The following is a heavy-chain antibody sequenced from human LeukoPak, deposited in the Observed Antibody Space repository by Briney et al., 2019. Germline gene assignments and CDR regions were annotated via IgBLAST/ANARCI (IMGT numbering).Heavy chain of an antibody. CDR1: GFTFDDYA. Sequence: GGSLRLSCAASGFTFDDYAMSWVRQAPGKGLEWVSGISGSGTSTYYADSVKGRFTISRDNSKNTLYLQMNSLRAEDTAVYYCASDFWSGYYAYWGQGTLVTVSS. V-gene: IGHV3-23*01. CDR2: ISGSGTST. CDR3: ASDFWSGYYAY. D-gene: IGHD3-3*01. J-gene: IGHJ4*02.